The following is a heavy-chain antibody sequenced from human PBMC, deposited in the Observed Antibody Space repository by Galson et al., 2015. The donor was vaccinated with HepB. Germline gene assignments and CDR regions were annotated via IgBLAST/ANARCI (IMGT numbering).Heavy chain of an antibody. CDR1: GDSVSSTSST. D-gene: IGHD6-25*01. CDR2: TYYRSKWYN. V-gene: IGHV6-1*01. CDR3: SRGNYGSGGVPY. Sequence: CAISGDSVSSTSSTWVWVRQSPSRGLEWLGRTYYRSKWYNDYAVSVKGRITINPDTSKNQFSLELNSVTPEDTAVYYCSRGNYGSGGVPYWGQGARVTVSS. J-gene: IGHJ4*02.